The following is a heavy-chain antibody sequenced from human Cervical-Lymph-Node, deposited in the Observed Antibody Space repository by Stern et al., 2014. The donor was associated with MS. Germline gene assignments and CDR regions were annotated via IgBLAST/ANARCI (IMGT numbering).Heavy chain of an antibody. V-gene: IGHV1-2*06. D-gene: IGHD3-10*01. CDR3: ARSPYSYGSGDWYFDL. Sequence: VQLVESEAEVRKPGTSVKVSCKATGYTFTDYSMQLVRQAPGQGLDWMGRINPNSGDTNYAQKFQGRVTMTRDTSISTAYMELKRLRSDDTAVYYCARSPYSYGSGDWYFDLWGRGTLVTVSS. J-gene: IGHJ2*01. CDR1: GYTFTDYS. CDR2: INPNSGDT.